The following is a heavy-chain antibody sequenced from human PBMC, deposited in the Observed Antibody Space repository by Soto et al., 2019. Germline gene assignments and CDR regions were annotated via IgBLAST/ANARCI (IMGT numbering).Heavy chain of an antibody. V-gene: IGHV3-30*18. CDR3: AKDRKLRYFGHGMDV. J-gene: IGHJ6*02. CDR1: GFTFSSYG. CDR2: ISYDGSNK. Sequence: GGSLRLSCAASGFTFSSYGMHWVRQAPGKGLEWVAVISYDGSNKYYADSVKGRFTISRDNSKNTLYLQMNSLRAEDTAVYYCAKDRKLRYFGHGMDVWGQGTTVTVSS. D-gene: IGHD3-9*01.